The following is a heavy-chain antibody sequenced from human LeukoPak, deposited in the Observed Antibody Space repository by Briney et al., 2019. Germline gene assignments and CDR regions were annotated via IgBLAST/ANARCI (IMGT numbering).Heavy chain of an antibody. CDR3: AKDLAVAGSNHYGMDV. D-gene: IGHD6-19*01. J-gene: IGHJ6*02. CDR2: ISWNSGSI. CDR1: GFTFDDYA. V-gene: IGHV3-9*01. Sequence: QSGGSLRLSCAASGFTFDDYAMHWVRQAPGKGLEWVSGISWNSGSIGYADSVKGRFTISRDNAKNSLHLQMNSLRAEDTALYYCAKDLAVAGSNHYGMDVWGQGTTVTVSS.